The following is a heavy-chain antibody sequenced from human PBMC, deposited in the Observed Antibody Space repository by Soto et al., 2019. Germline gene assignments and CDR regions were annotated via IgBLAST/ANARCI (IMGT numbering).Heavy chain of an antibody. D-gene: IGHD6-13*01. CDR2: IYYSGST. CDR3: ARTFRGSSSWPFDY. Sequence: SETLSLTCTVSGGSISSGGYYWSWIRQHPGKGLEWIGYIYYSGSTYYNPSLKSRVTISVDTSKNQFSLKLSSVTAADTAVYYCARTFRGSSSWPFDYWGQGTLVTVSS. J-gene: IGHJ4*02. V-gene: IGHV4-31*03. CDR1: GGSISSGGYY.